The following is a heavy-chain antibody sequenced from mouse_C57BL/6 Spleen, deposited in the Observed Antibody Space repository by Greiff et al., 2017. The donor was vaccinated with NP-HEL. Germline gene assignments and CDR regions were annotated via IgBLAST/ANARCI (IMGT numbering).Heavy chain of an antibody. CDR1: GYSFTSYY. CDR3: ASGRSYYVDY. CDR2: IYPGSGNT. J-gene: IGHJ2*01. D-gene: IGHD1-1*01. V-gene: IGHV1-66*01. Sequence: QVQLQQSGPELVKPGASVKISCKASGYSFTSYYIHWVKQRPGQGLEWIGWIYPGSGNTKYNEKFKGKATLTADTSSSTAYMQLSSLTSEDTAVYDIASGRSYYVDYWGQGTTLTVSS.